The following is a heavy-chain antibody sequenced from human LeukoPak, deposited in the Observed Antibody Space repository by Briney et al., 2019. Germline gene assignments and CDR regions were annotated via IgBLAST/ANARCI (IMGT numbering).Heavy chain of an antibody. CDR2: ISGSGGST. D-gene: IGHD4-11*01. CDR1: GFTFSSYA. CDR3: AKGLGKATVTPLGY. Sequence: GGSLRLSCAASGFTFSSYAMSWARQAPGEGLEWVSGISGSGGSTYYADSVKGRFTISRDNSKNTLYLQMDSLRAEDTAVYYCAKGLGKATVTPLGYWGQGTLVTVSS. J-gene: IGHJ4*02. V-gene: IGHV3-23*01.